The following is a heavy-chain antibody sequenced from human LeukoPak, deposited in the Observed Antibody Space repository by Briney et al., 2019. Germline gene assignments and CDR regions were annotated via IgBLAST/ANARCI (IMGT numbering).Heavy chain of an antibody. Sequence: SETLSLTCTVSGGSISSYYWSWIRQPPGKGLEWIGYIYYSGSTNYNPSLKSRVTISVDTSKNQFSLKLSSVTAADTAEYYCARRLTQYDCFDPWGQGILVTVSS. CDR1: GGSISSYY. V-gene: IGHV4-59*12. J-gene: IGHJ5*02. CDR2: IYYSGST. CDR3: ARRLTQYDCFDP. D-gene: IGHD2-2*01.